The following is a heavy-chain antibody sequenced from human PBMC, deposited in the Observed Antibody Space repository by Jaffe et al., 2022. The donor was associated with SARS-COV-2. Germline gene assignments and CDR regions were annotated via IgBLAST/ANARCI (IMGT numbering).Heavy chain of an antibody. V-gene: IGHV3-30*18. D-gene: IGHD4-17*01. CDR2: ISYDGSNK. J-gene: IGHJ4*02. CDR3: AKAVTHNY. Sequence: QVQLVESGGGVVQPGRSLRLSCAASGFTFSSYGMHWVRQAPGKGLEWVAVISYDGSNKYYADSVKGRFTISRDNSKNTLYLQMNSLRAEDTAVYYCAKAVTHNYWGQGTLVTVSS. CDR1: GFTFSSYG.